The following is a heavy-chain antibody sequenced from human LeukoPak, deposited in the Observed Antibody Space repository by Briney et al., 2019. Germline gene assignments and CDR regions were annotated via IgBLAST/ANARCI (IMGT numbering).Heavy chain of an antibody. J-gene: IGHJ3*02. D-gene: IGHD6-13*01. CDR2: SWNSGSI. CDR3: AKDIQYSSSAGAFDI. V-gene: IGHV3-9*01. Sequence: SWNSGSIGYADSVKGRFTISRDNAENSLYLQMNSLRAEDTALYYCAKDIQYSSSAGAFDIWGQGTMVTVSS.